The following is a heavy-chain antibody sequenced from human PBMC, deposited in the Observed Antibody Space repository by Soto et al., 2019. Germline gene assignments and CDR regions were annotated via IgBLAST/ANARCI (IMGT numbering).Heavy chain of an antibody. V-gene: IGHV3-23*01. CDR2: ISGSGGST. CDR3: AKDDGQLWPPFDY. CDR1: GGTFSSYA. J-gene: IGHJ4*02. D-gene: IGHD5-18*01. Sequence: GGSLRLSCAASGGTFSSYAMSWVRQAPGKGLEWVSGISGSGGSTYYADSVKGRFTISRDDSKNTLYLQMNSLRAEDTAVYYCAKDDGQLWPPFDYWGQGTLVTVSS.